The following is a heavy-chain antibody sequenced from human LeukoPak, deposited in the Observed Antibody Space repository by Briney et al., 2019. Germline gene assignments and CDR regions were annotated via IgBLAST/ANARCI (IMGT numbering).Heavy chain of an antibody. CDR2: IYYSGST. D-gene: IGHD3-9*01. J-gene: IGHJ6*04. CDR1: GGSISSGDYY. CDR3: ARFGDILTAYYYYYGMDV. Sequence: SQTLSLTCTVSGGSISSGDYYWSWIRQPPGKGLEWIGYIYYSGSTYYNPSLKSRVTISVDTSKNQFSLRLSSVTAADTAVYYCARFGDILTAYYYYYGMDVWGKGTTVTVSS. V-gene: IGHV4-30-4*01.